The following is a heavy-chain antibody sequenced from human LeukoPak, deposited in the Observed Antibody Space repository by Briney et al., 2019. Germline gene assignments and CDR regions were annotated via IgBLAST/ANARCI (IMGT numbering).Heavy chain of an antibody. CDR3: ARDPRPGPIDY. J-gene: IGHJ4*02. CDR1: GYTFTSYG. CDR2: ISAYNGNT. D-gene: IGHD6-25*01. Sequence: GASVKVSCKASGYTFTSYGISRVRQAPGQGLEWMGWISAYNGNTDYAQKLQGRVTMTTDTSTSTAYMELRSLRSDDTAVYYCARDPRPGPIDYWGQGTLVTVSS. V-gene: IGHV1-18*01.